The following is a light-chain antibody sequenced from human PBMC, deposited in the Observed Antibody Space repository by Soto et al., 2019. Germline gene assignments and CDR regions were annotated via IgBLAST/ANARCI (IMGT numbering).Light chain of an antibody. J-gene: IGKJ3*01. CDR1: QSISSNY. CDR3: QQYDNSPVT. Sequence: EIVLTQSPGTLSLSPGERATLSCRASQSISSNYLAWYQQKPGQTPRLLIYGASSRTTVSPDRFSGSGAATDFTLIISRLSHEYVAVYHCQQYDNSPVTFGPGTKVDIK. CDR2: GAS. V-gene: IGKV3-20*01.